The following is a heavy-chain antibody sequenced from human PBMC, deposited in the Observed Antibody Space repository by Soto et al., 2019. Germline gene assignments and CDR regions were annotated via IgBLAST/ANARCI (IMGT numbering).Heavy chain of an antibody. V-gene: IGHV4-59*01. CDR1: GGSFSPNY. D-gene: IGHD6-19*01. CDR2: IYYSGST. Sequence: PSETLSLTCTVSGGSFSPNYWAWIRQPPGKGLEWIGYIYYSGSTNYNPSLKSRVTISVDTSKNQFSLKLSSVTAADTAVYYCARAEAVAADYYYYGMDVWGQGTTVTVSS. CDR3: ARAEAVAADYYYYGMDV. J-gene: IGHJ6*02.